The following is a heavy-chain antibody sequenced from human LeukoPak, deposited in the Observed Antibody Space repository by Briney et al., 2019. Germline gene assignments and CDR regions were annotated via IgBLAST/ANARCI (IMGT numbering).Heavy chain of an antibody. CDR2: IIPIFGTA. Sequence: GASVKVSCKASGGTFSSYAISWVRQAPGQGLEWMGGIIPIFGTANYAQKFQGRVTITADESTSTAYMELSSLRSEDTAVYYCAVKLERRVGNDYWGQGTLVTVSS. V-gene: IGHV1-69*13. CDR3: AVKLERRVGNDY. D-gene: IGHD1-1*01. J-gene: IGHJ4*02. CDR1: GGTFSSYA.